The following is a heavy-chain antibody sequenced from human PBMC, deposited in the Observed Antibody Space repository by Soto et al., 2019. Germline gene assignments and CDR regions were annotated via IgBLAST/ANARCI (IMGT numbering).Heavy chain of an antibody. D-gene: IGHD5-18*01. V-gene: IGHV3-30*03. CDR3: ARDPAYSAFDV. Sequence: PGGSLRLSCAASGFTSSRYVMHWIRQAPGKGLEWLAVISSDGFSQYYADSVKGRFTISRDNSKNTLYLQMNRLRVEDTATYYCARDPAYSAFDVWGQGAMVTVSS. CDR1: GFTSSRYV. CDR2: ISSDGFSQ. J-gene: IGHJ3*01.